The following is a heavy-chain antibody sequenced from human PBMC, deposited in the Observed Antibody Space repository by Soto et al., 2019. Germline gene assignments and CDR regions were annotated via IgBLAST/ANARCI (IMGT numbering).Heavy chain of an antibody. D-gene: IGHD2-15*01. J-gene: IGHJ6*02. V-gene: IGHV3-33*01. CDR3: AREEDATLEAVYYYGMDV. CDR2: IWYDGSNK. Sequence: PGGSLRLSCAASGFTFSSYGMHWVRQAPGKGLEWVAVIWYDGSNKYYADSVKGRFTISRDNSKNTLYLQMNSLRAEDTAVYYCAREEDATLEAVYYYGMDVWGQGTTVTVSS. CDR1: GFTFSSYG.